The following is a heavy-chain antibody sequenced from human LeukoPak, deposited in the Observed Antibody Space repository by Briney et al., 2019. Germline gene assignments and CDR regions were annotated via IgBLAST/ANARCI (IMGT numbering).Heavy chain of an antibody. CDR1: GFTFTSSA. D-gene: IGHD1-7*01. V-gene: IGHV1-58*01. J-gene: IGHJ6*02. CDR2: IVVGSDNT. Sequence: SVKVSCKASGFTFTSSAVQWVRQARGQRLEWIGWIVVGSDNTNYAQKFQERVTITRDMSTSTAYMELSSLRSEDTAVYYCAAYGELRYLYYGMDVWGQGTTVTVSS. CDR3: AAYGELRYLYYGMDV.